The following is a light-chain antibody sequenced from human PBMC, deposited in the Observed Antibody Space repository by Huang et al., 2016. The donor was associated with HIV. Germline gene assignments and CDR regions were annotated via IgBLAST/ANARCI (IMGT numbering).Light chain of an antibody. Sequence: IQMTQSPSSLPASVGDRVSITCRASQNIYTYLTWFQVQPGKPPKSLISSASSLQRGVPLRFSGNGSWTDFTLSIGSLQPEDFATYYCLQTFNAPFTFGPGTKVDLK. CDR2: SAS. CDR3: LQTFNAPFT. CDR1: QNIYTY. V-gene: IGKV1-39*01. J-gene: IGKJ3*01.